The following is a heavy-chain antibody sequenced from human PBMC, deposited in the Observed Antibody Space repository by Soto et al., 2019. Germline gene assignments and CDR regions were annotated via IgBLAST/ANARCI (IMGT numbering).Heavy chain of an antibody. CDR2: ISYDGSNK. CDR3: AIAGGLLLDY. V-gene: IGHV3-30-3*01. D-gene: IGHD2-15*01. Sequence: QVQLVESGGGVVQPGRSLRLSCAASGFTFSSYAMHWVRQAPGKGLEWVAVISYDGSNKYYADSVKGRFTISRDNSKNTLYLQMNSLRAEDTAVYYCAIAGGLLLDYWGQGTLVTVSS. CDR1: GFTFSSYA. J-gene: IGHJ4*02.